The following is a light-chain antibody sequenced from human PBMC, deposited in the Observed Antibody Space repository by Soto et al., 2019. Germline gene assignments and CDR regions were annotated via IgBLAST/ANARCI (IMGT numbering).Light chain of an antibody. CDR1: SSDVGGYNY. J-gene: IGLJ1*01. Sequence: VLTQPASVSGSPGQSITISCTGTSSDVGGYNYVSWYQQHPGKVPKLMIYEVSNRPSGVSNRFSGSKSGNTASLTISGLQAEDEADYYCSSYTSSSTYVFGTGTKVTVL. V-gene: IGLV2-14*01. CDR2: EVS. CDR3: SSYTSSSTYV.